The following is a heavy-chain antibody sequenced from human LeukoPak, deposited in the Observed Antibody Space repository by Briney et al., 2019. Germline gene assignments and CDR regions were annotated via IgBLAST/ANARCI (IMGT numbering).Heavy chain of an antibody. CDR2: ISSSSSYI. J-gene: IGHJ4*02. D-gene: IGHD5-12*01. Sequence: PGGSLRLSCAASGFTFSSYSMNWVRQAPGKGLEWVSSISSSSSYIYYADSVKGRFTISRDNAKNSLYLQMNSLRAEDTAVYYCAKGWSGYSGYGPLDYWGQGTLVTVSS. CDR3: AKGWSGYSGYGPLDY. V-gene: IGHV3-21*01. CDR1: GFTFSSYS.